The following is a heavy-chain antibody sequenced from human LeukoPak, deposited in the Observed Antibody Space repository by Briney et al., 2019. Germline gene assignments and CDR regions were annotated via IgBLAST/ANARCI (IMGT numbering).Heavy chain of an antibody. J-gene: IGHJ3*02. V-gene: IGHV1-69*01. D-gene: IGHD1-26*01. CDR2: IIPIFGTA. Sequence: AASVKVSCKASGGTFSSYAISWVRQAPGQGLEWMGGIIPIFGTANYAQKFQGRVTITADESTSTAYMELSSLRSEDTAVYYCARDSGSYKSGAFDIWGQGTMVTVSS. CDR3: ARDSGSYKSGAFDI. CDR1: GGTFSSYA.